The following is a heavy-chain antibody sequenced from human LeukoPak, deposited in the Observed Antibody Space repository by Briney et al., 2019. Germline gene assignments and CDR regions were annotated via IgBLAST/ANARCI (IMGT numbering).Heavy chain of an antibody. CDR1: GFRFGDDA. CDR2: IRSPTYGGTA. Sequence: GGSLRLSCTGSGFRFGDDAMHWVRQAPGKGLEWVGFIRSPTYGGTAEYGASVKGRFTISRDNAKNSLYLQMNSLRAEDTAVYFCARVDRTYYYDSSGYYCDYWGQGTLVTVSS. CDR3: ARVDRTYYYDSSGYYCDY. V-gene: IGHV3-49*04. D-gene: IGHD3-22*01. J-gene: IGHJ4*02.